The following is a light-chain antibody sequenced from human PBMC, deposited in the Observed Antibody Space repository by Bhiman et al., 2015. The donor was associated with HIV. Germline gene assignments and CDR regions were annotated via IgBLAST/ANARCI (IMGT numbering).Light chain of an antibody. J-gene: IGLJ1*01. Sequence: SYELTQPPSVSVSPGQTASITCSADKLGDKYAYWYQQRPGQAPVLVIYKDTERPSGIPERFSGSSSGTTITLTITGVQPEDEGDYYCQSADSSGTYYVFGDGTTVTVL. CDR3: QSADSSGTYYV. V-gene: IGLV3-25*03. CDR2: KDT. CDR1: KLGDKY.